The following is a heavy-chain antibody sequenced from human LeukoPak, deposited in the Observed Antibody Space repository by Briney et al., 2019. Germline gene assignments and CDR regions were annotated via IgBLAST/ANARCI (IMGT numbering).Heavy chain of an antibody. D-gene: IGHD2-15*01. CDR2: IYYSGST. V-gene: IGHV4-59*01. Sequence: PSETLSLTCTVSGGSISSYYWSWIRQPPGKGLEWIGYIYYSGSTNYNPSLKSRVTISVDTSKNQFSLKLSSVTAADTAVYFCARDRGDCSGGSCPYYFDYWGQGTLVTVSS. J-gene: IGHJ4*02. CDR3: ARDRGDCSGGSCPYYFDY. CDR1: GGSISSYY.